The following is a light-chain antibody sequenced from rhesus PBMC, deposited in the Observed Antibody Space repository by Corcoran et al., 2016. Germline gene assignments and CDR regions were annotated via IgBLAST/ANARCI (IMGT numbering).Light chain of an antibody. V-gene: IGKV2-104*01. CDR2: EVS. CDR1: QSLLDSEDGNTY. J-gene: IGKJ4*01. CDR3: MQALEIPLT. Sequence: DIVMTQTPLSLPVTLGEPASISCRSSQSLLDSEDGNTYLDWYLQKPGRVPQLLIYEVSNRASGVPGRLSGSGSDTDFTLKISRVEAEDVGVYCCMQALEIPLTFGGGAKVEIK.